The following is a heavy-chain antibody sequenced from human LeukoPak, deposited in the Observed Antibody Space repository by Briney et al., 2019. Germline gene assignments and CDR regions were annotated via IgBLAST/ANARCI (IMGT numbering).Heavy chain of an antibody. J-gene: IGHJ4*02. CDR3: ARAGGYASSWAY. CDR1: GFTFSSYW. D-gene: IGHD5-12*01. Sequence: GGSLRLSCAASGFTFSSYWMSWVRQAPGKGLEWVANIKQDGSEKNYVDSVKGRFTISRDNAKNSLDQQMNSLGAEDTAVCYCARAGGYASSWAYWGQGTLVTVSS. V-gene: IGHV3-7*01. CDR2: IKQDGSEK.